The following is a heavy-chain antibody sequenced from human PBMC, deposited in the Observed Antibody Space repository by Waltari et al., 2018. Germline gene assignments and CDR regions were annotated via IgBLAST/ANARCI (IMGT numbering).Heavy chain of an antibody. D-gene: IGHD2-15*01. J-gene: IGHJ4*02. CDR1: GGSISNKYYS. Sequence: QLQLQESGPGLLKPSETLSLTCGVSGGSISNKYYSWAWIRQPPGQGLEWIGNIFYSGNAKYSPSLKSRVTISVDTSKNNFSLKLSSVTAADTAVYYCARLGYNNENYYIGFDYWGQRTLVTVSS. V-gene: IGHV4-39*01. CDR3: ARLGYNNENYYIGFDY. CDR2: IFYSGNA.